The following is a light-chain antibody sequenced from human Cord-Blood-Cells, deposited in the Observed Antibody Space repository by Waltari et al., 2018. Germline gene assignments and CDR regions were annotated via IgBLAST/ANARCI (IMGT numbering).Light chain of an antibody. CDR1: QGISNY. J-gene: IGKJ3*01. CDR3: QKYNSAPQT. V-gene: IGKV1-27*01. CDR2: AAS. Sequence: DIQMTQSPSSLSASVGDRVTITCRARQGISNYLAWYQQKPGKVPKLLIYAASTLQSGCPARFSGSGSGTDFTLTISSRQPEDVATYYCQKYNSAPQTCGPGTKVDI.